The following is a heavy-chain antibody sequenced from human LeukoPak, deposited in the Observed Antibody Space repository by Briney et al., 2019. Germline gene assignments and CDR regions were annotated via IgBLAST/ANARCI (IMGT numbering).Heavy chain of an antibody. J-gene: IGHJ4*02. Sequence: GASVKVSCKASGYTFTGYYMHWVRQAPGQGLEWMGWINPNSGGTNYAQKFQGRVTMTRDTSISTAYMELSGLRSDDTAVYYCARVLDGYNEGDYWGQGTLVTVSS. CDR1: GYTFTGYY. D-gene: IGHD5-24*01. V-gene: IGHV1-2*02. CDR2: INPNSGGT. CDR3: ARVLDGYNEGDY.